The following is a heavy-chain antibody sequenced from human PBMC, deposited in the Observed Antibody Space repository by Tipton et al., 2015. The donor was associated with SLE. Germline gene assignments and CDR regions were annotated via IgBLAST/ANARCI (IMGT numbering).Heavy chain of an antibody. V-gene: IGHV3-7*04. CDR3: ARGVAAATDYYYYMDV. CDR1: GFTFSSYW. CDR2: IKQDGSEK. D-gene: IGHD6-13*01. J-gene: IGHJ6*03. Sequence: GSLRLSCAASGFTFSSYWMSWVRQAPGKGLEWVANIKQDGSEKYYVDSVKGQFTISRDNAKNSLYLQMNSLRAEDTAVYYCARGVAAATDYYYYMDVWGKGTTVTVSS.